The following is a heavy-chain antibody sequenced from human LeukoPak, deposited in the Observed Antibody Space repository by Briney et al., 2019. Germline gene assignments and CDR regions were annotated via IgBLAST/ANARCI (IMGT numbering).Heavy chain of an antibody. CDR1: GYTFTAYY. CDR2: INPNSGGT. Sequence: ASVKVSCKASGYTFTAYYMHWVRQAPGQGLEWMGWINPNSGGTNYAQKFQGRVTITRDTSISTAYMELSRLKSDDTSVYYCATQAGGTYSLEYFFDFWGQGTLVTVSS. CDR3: ATQAGGTYSLEYFFDF. D-gene: IGHD1-26*01. V-gene: IGHV1-2*02. J-gene: IGHJ4*02.